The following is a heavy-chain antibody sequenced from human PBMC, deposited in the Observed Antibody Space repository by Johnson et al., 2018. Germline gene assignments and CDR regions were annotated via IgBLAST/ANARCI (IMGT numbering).Heavy chain of an antibody. CDR3: VKDGGGVKEPHVKH. CDR1: GFTFDDYT. CDR2: ITLDGGFT. V-gene: IGHV3-43*01. Sequence: VQLVQSGGVVGEHGGSLRLSCAASGFTFDDYTMHWVRHTPGKGLEWVSFITLDGGFTHYADCVKGRFSMSRDNRKKSLSRQMNSLKIEETALYYWVKDGGGVKEPHVKHWGQGTRVIVSS. J-gene: IGHJ1*01. D-gene: IGHD4-23*01.